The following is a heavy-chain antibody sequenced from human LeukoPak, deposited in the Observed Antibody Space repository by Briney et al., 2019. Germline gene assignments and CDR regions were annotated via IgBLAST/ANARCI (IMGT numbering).Heavy chain of an antibody. CDR3: AKDGGGGYNSFPLFY. V-gene: IGHV3-43D*03. Sequence: GGSLRLSCAASGFTFSSYAMHWVRQAPGKGLEWVSLISWDGGSTYYADSVKGRFIISRDNSKNSLYLQMNSLRAEDTALYYCAKDGGGGYNSFPLFYWGQGTLVTVSS. CDR1: GFTFSSYA. J-gene: IGHJ4*02. D-gene: IGHD5-24*01. CDR2: ISWDGGST.